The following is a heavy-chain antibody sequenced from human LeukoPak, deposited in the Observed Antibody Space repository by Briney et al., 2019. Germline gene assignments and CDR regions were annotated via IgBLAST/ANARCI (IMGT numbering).Heavy chain of an antibody. V-gene: IGHV4-39*01. Sequence: SGTLSLTCSVSGVSISDNNFYWAWIRQPPGKGLEWIGIFYYSGGTYYSPSLQSRVTISGDTSKNLFSLHLRSATVADTAIYFCARMSFAFDPSFFDYWGHGALVPVSP. CDR2: FYYSGGT. CDR1: GVSISDNNFY. D-gene: IGHD3-3*01. J-gene: IGHJ4*01. CDR3: ARMSFAFDPSFFDY.